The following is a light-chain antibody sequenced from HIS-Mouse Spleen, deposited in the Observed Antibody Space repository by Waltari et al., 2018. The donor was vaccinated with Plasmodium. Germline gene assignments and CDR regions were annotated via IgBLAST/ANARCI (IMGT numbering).Light chain of an antibody. CDR3: QQYNNWSFT. J-gene: IGKJ3*01. Sequence: EIVMTQSPATLSVSPGERATLSCRASQSVRRNLAWYQQKPGQAPRLLIDGASTRATGIPARFSGSGSGTECTLTISSLQSEDFAVYYCQQYNNWSFTFGPGTKVDIK. CDR1: QSVRRN. CDR2: GAS. V-gene: IGKV3-15*01.